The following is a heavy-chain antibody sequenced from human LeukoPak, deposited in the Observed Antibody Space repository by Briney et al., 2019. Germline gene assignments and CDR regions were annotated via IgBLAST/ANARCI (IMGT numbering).Heavy chain of an antibody. CDR3: ARKKDTAMADYYYYGMDV. J-gene: IGHJ6*02. CDR2: ISSSSSYI. CDR1: GFTFSSYS. V-gene: IGHV3-21*01. Sequence: GGSLRLSCAASGFTFSSYSMNWVRQAPGKGLEWVSSISSSSSYIYYADSVKGRFTISRDNAKNSLYLQMNSLRAEDTAVYYCARKKDTAMADYYYYGMDVWGQGTTVTVSS. D-gene: IGHD5-18*01.